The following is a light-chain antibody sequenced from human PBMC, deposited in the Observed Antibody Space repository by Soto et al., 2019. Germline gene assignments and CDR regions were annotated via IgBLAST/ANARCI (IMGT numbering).Light chain of an antibody. J-gene: IGLJ1*01. Sequence: QSVLTQPPSVSAAPGQKVTISCSGSSSNIGGNSVSWYQQLPGTAPKLLIYDDNKRPSGIPDRFSGSKSGTSATLGITGFQTGDEADFYCASSDSILTAYLFGARTMV. CDR1: SSNIGGNS. CDR2: DDN. V-gene: IGLV1-51*01. CDR3: ASSDSILTAYL.